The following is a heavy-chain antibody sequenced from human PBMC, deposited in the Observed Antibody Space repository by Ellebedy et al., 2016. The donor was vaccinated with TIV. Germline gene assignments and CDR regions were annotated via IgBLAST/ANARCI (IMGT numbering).Heavy chain of an antibody. J-gene: IGHJ4*02. CDR2: IIPILGIA. CDR3: AREGEVAVAGTSDY. D-gene: IGHD6-19*01. Sequence: AASVTVSCKASGGTFSSYAISWVRQAPGQGLEWMRRIIPILGIANYAQKFQGRVTITRDTSASTAYMELSSLRSEDTAVYYCAREGEVAVAGTSDYWGQGTLVTVSS. CDR1: GGTFSSYA. V-gene: IGHV1-69*04.